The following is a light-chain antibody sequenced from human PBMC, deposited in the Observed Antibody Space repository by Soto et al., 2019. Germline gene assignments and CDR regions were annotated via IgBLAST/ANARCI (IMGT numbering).Light chain of an antibody. CDR3: QQYNDWPQT. CDR1: QSVSSN. V-gene: IGKV3-15*01. Sequence: EIVMTQSPATLSVSPGERATLSCRASQSVSSNLAWYQQKPGQAPRLLIYAASTRATGMSVRFSGSGSGTEFTLTISSLQSEDFAVYYCQQYNDWPQTFGQGTKVEIK. CDR2: AAS. J-gene: IGKJ1*01.